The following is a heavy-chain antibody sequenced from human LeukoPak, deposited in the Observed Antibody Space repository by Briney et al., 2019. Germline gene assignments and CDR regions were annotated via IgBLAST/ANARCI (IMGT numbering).Heavy chain of an antibody. V-gene: IGHV3-74*01. CDR2: INSDGSTT. Sequence: SGGSLRLSCVDSGFTFSIYWMHWVRQAPGKGLVWVSHINSDGSTTDYADSVKGRFTISRDNAKNTLYLQMNSLRAEDTAIYYCARDHGIWGQGTLVTVSS. J-gene: IGHJ4*02. CDR1: GFTFSIYW. CDR3: ARDHGI.